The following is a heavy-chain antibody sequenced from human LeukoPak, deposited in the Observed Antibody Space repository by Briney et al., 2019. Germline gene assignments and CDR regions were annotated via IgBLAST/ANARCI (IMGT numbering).Heavy chain of an antibody. D-gene: IGHD4-23*01. V-gene: IGHV3-23*01. CDR2: SSGGGGDK. CDR3: AKDTLSYGGHDFDY. J-gene: IGHJ4*02. Sequence: GGSLRLSCEVSGFLLRNYAVSWVRQAPGKGLEWVSASSGGGGDKYADSVRGRFTISRDDPKNTLYLQMNGLRVDDTAIYYCAKDTLSYGGHDFDYWGQGTLVTVSS. CDR1: GFLLRNYA.